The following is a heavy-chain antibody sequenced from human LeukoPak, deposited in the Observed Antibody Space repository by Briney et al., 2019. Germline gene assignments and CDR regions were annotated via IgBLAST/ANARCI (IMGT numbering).Heavy chain of an antibody. V-gene: IGHV3-7*01. Sequence: GGSLRLSCIVSGFTFSTSWMSWVRQAPGKGLECVGRIKPDGSATNYGGSVEGRFSVSRDNAENSLYLQMSSLRDEDTAICYCVRDGWEHLFDYWGQGTLVTVSS. D-gene: IGHD6-19*01. CDR3: VRDGWEHLFDY. J-gene: IGHJ4*02. CDR2: IKPDGSAT. CDR1: GFTFSTSW.